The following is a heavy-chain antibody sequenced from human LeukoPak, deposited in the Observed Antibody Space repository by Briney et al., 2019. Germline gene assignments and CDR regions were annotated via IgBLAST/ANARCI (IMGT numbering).Heavy chain of an antibody. CDR3: ASTQYYYGSGSPIADFDY. CDR2: IDPSDSYT. J-gene: IGHJ4*02. CDR1: GYSFTSYW. D-gene: IGHD3-10*01. V-gene: IGHV5-10-1*01. Sequence: GESLKISCKGSGYSFTSYWISWVRQMPGKGLEWMGRIDPSDSYTNYSPSFQGHVTISADKSISTAYLQWSSLKASDTAMYYCASTQYYYGSGSPIADFDYWGQGTLVTVSP.